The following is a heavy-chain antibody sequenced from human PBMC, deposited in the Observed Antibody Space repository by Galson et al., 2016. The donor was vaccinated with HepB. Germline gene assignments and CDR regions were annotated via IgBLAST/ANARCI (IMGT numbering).Heavy chain of an antibody. CDR3: ARDPEGDIVVAGTMGY. V-gene: IGHV1-69*13. Sequence: SVKVSCKASGDTFNSYAVNWVRQAPGQGLEWMGEIIPIFASTVYAQQFQGRISITADESTNTAYMELSILRSEDTAVYFCARDPEGDIVVAGTMGYWGQGTLITVSS. CDR1: GDTFNSYA. D-gene: IGHD6-19*01. J-gene: IGHJ4*02. CDR2: IIPIFAST.